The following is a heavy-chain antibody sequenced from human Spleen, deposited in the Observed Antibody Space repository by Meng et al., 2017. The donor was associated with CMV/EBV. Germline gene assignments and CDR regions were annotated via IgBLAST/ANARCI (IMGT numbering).Heavy chain of an antibody. Sequence: GESLKISCAASGFTFSSYWMHWVRQAPGKGLVWVSHINSDGSATSYADSVKGRFTISRDNAKNTLYLQINSLRAEDTAVYYCAREARSTISGVVISVPNAFDVWGQGTIVTVSS. CDR1: GFTFSSYW. CDR3: AREARSTISGVVISVPNAFDV. D-gene: IGHD3-3*01. V-gene: IGHV3-74*01. CDR2: INSDGSAT. J-gene: IGHJ3*01.